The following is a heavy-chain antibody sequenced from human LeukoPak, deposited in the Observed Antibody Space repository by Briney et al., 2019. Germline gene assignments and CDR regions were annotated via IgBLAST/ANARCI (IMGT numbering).Heavy chain of an antibody. D-gene: IGHD5-18*01. CDR3: ARRPLYSYGPNDY. J-gene: IGHJ4*02. V-gene: IGHV4-34*01. Sequence: SETLSLTCAVYGGSFSGYYWSWIRQPPGKGLEWIRDINHSGSTNYNPSLKSRVTISVDSSKNQFSLRLSSVTAADTAVYYCARRPLYSYGPNDYWGQGTLVTVSS. CDR2: INHSGST. CDR1: GGSFSGYY.